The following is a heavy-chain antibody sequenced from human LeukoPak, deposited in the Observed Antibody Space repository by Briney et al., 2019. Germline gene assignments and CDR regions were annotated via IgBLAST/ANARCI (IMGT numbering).Heavy chain of an antibody. D-gene: IGHD3-22*01. CDR1: GDSVVGSY. V-gene: IGHV4-59*02. J-gene: IGHJ4*02. Sequence: PSATLSLTCTVAGDSVVGSYWSWIRQAPGKGLEWIGYIYYPVDTNYNPSLQSRVTISADVSKKQFSLRLTSVTAADPAVYACARRRYFDSTGYTPTYYFDNWGQGLLVTVSS. CDR2: IYYPVDT. CDR3: ARRRYFDSTGYTPTYYFDN.